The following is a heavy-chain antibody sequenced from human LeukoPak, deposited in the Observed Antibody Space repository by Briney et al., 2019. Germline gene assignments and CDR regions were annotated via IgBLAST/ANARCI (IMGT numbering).Heavy chain of an antibody. Sequence: PGGSLRLSCAASGFTFSDHYMDWVRQAPGKGLEWVGRTRNKANSYTTEYAASVKGRFTISRDDSKNSLYLQMNSLETEDTAVYYCARTVDDAFDIWGQGTMVTVSS. CDR1: GFTFSDHY. CDR2: TRNKANSYTT. D-gene: IGHD4-11*01. V-gene: IGHV3-72*01. CDR3: ARTVDDAFDI. J-gene: IGHJ3*02.